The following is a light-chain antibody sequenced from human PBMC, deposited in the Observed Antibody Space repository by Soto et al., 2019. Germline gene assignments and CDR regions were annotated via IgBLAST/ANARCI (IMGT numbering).Light chain of an antibody. Sequence: QSVLTQPPSASGTPGQRVTISCSGSSSNIGSGYVYWYHQLPGTAPKVLIYRSNQRPSGVPDRISGSRSGTSASLAISGLRSGDEAEYYCAAWDDSLSGVVFGGGTKLTVL. CDR1: SSNIGSGY. J-gene: IGLJ2*01. V-gene: IGLV1-47*01. CDR3: AAWDDSLSGVV. CDR2: RSN.